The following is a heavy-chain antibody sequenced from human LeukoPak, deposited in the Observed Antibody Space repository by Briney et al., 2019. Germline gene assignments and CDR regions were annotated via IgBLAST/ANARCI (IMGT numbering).Heavy chain of an antibody. Sequence: GRSLRLSCAASGFTFSSYGMHWVRQAPCKGLEWVAVVSYDGSNKYYADSVKGRFTISRDNSKNTQYLQMNSLRAEDTAVYYCAMTYCSGGRCYSAFDFSGQGTLVTVSS. D-gene: IGHD2-15*01. J-gene: IGHJ4*02. CDR2: VSYDGSNK. CDR1: GFTFSSYG. CDR3: AMTYCSGGRCYSAFDF. V-gene: IGHV3-30*03.